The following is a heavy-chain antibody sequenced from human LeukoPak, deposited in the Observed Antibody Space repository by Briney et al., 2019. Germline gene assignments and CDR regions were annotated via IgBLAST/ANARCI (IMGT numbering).Heavy chain of an antibody. CDR2: INHSGST. CDR3: ARVRGDGNNPYDY. Sequence: PSETLSLTCAVYGGSFSGYYWSWIRQPPGKGLEWIGEINHSGSTNYNPSLKSRVTISVDTSKNQFSLKLSSVTAADTAVYYCARVRGDGNNPYDYWDQGTLVTVSS. J-gene: IGHJ4*02. D-gene: IGHD2/OR15-2a*01. CDR1: GGSFSGYY. V-gene: IGHV4-34*01.